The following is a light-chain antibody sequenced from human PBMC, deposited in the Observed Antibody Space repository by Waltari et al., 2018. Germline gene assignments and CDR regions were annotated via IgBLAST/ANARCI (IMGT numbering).Light chain of an antibody. CDR1: ILAKRY. CDR3: YSAADNNRQV. V-gene: IGLV3-27*01. J-gene: IGLJ3*02. CDR2: KDS. Sequence: SYELTQPSSVSVSPGQTARITCSGDILAKRYARWFQQKPGQAPVVVIYKDSERPSGIPERFSGSNRGTTVTLTISGAQVEDEADYYCYSAADNNRQVFGGGTKLTVL.